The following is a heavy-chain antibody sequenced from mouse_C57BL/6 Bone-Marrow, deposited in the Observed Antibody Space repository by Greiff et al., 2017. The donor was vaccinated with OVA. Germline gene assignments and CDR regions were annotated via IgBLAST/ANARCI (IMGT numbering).Heavy chain of an antibody. J-gene: IGHJ1*03. CDR1: GFTFSSYG. V-gene: IGHV5-6*01. Sequence: VQLQQSGGDLVKPGGSLKLSCAASGFTFSSYGMSWVRQTPDKRLEWVATISSGGSYTYYPDSVKGRFTISRDNAKNTLYLQMSSLKSEDTAMDYCARHLLGYFDVWGTGTTVTVSS. CDR3: ARHLLGYFDV. D-gene: IGHD2-1*01. CDR2: ISSGGSYT.